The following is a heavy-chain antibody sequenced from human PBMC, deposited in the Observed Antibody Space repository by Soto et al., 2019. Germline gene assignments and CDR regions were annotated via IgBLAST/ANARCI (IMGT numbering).Heavy chain of an antibody. V-gene: IGHV4-30-2*01. CDR2: IYHSGST. Sequence: PSETLSLTCAVSGGSISSGGYSWSWIRQPPGKGLEWIGYIYHSGSTYYNPSLKSRVTISVDRSKNQFSLKLSSVTAADAAVYYCARAVRGVISWFDPWGQGTLVTVSS. J-gene: IGHJ5*02. CDR1: GGSISSGGYS. CDR3: ARAVRGVISWFDP. D-gene: IGHD3-10*01.